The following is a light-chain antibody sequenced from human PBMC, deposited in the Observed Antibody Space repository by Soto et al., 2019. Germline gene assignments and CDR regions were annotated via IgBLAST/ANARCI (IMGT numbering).Light chain of an antibody. Sequence: DIQMTQSPSTLSASAGDRVTITCRASQSISSWLAWYQQKPGKAPKLLIYKASTLQSGVPSRFSGSGSGTEFTLGISSLQPDDSATYYCQQYNDIWTFGQGTKVEIK. CDR2: KAS. CDR1: QSISSW. CDR3: QQYNDIWT. V-gene: IGKV1-5*03. J-gene: IGKJ1*01.